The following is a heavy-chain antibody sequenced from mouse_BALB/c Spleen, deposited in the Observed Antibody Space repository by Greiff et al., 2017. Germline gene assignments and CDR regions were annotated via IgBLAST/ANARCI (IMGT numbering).Heavy chain of an antibody. V-gene: IGHV7-3*02. CDR3: ARDRGSAY. J-gene: IGHJ3*01. Sequence: DVKLVESGGGLVQPGGSLRLPCATSGFTFTDYYMSWVRQPPGKALEWLGFIRNKANGYTTEYSASVKGRFTISRDNSQSILYLQMNTLRAEDSATYYCARDRGSAYWGQGTLVTVSA. CDR2: IRNKANGYTT. CDR1: GFTFTDYY.